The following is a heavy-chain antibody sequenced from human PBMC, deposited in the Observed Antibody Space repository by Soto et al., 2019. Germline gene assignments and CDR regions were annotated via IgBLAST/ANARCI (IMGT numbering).Heavy chain of an antibody. D-gene: IGHD6-19*01. Sequence: QVQLVESGGGVVQPGRSLRLSCAASGFTFSSYGMHWVRQAPGKGLECVAVIWYDGSNKYYADSVKGRFTISRDNSKNTLYLQINSLRAEDTAVYYCARVSGYSSGWYSYWGQGTLVTVSS. CDR1: GFTFSSYG. CDR3: ARVSGYSSGWYSY. J-gene: IGHJ4*02. V-gene: IGHV3-33*01. CDR2: IWYDGSNK.